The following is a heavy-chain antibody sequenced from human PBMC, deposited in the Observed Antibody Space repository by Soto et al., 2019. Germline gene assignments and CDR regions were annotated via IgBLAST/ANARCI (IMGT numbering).Heavy chain of an antibody. Sequence: QVQLQESGPGLVKPSGTLSLTCGVSSASISSSNWWSWVRQPPGKGLEWIGEFYHSGTTNYNPSLKSRVTISIDKFKSQFSLKLNSVTAADTAVYYCVREILRRDSSGWYRSEYWGQGILVTVSS. J-gene: IGHJ4*02. CDR3: VREILRRDSSGWYRSEY. CDR1: SASISSSNW. V-gene: IGHV4-4*02. CDR2: FYHSGTT. D-gene: IGHD6-19*01.